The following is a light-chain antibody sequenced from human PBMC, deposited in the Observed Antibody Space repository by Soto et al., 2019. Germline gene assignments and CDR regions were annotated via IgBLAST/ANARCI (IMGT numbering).Light chain of an antibody. CDR3: HQYGGSPWT. J-gene: IGKJ1*01. Sequence: EIVLTQSPGTLSLSPGERATLSCRASRSVSSNYLAWYQQKPGQSPRLLIYNASGRATGIPDRFSGSGSRTDFTLTISRLEPEDFAVYYCHQYGGSPWTFGQGTKVDTK. CDR2: NAS. CDR1: RSVSSNY. V-gene: IGKV3-20*01.